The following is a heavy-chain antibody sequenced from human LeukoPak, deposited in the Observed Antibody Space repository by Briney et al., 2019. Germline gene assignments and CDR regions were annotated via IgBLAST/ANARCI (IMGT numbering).Heavy chain of an antibody. CDR2: ISYDGSNK. D-gene: IGHD4-17*01. Sequence: GRSLRLSCAASGFTFSSYAMRWVRQAPGKGLEWVAVISYDGSNKYYADSVKGRFTISRDNSKNTLYLQMNSLRAEDTAVYYCARDVWDYGDYMDYWGQGTLVTVSS. CDR3: ARDVWDYGDYMDY. J-gene: IGHJ4*02. CDR1: GFTFSSYA. V-gene: IGHV3-30*04.